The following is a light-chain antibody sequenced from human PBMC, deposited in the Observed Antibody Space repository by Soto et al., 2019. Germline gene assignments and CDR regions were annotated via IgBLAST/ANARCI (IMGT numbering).Light chain of an antibody. CDR3: QQYGSSPWT. CDR2: GAS. V-gene: IGKV3-20*01. CDR1: QSVNSSY. Sequence: EIVLTQSPGTLSLSPGERATLSCGASQSVNSSYLAWYQQKPGQAPRLLICGASSRATGIPDRFSGSGSGTDFTLTISRLEPEDFAVYYCQQYGSSPWTFGQGTKVEIK. J-gene: IGKJ1*01.